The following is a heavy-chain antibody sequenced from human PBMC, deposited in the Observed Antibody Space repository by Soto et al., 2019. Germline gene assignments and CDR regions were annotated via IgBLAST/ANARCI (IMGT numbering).Heavy chain of an antibody. CDR2: VSSRSITT. Sequence: QVQLVESVGGSVKPGGSLRLSCAASGFTFSDYYMAWIRQAPGKGLEWVSYVSSRSITTNYADSVKGRFTISRDDARNSLYLQMNSLTAEDTAVYYCVRDNGGTFDYWGQGTLVTVSS. V-gene: IGHV3-11*05. CDR1: GFTFSDYY. D-gene: IGHD2-8*01. J-gene: IGHJ4*02. CDR3: VRDNGGTFDY.